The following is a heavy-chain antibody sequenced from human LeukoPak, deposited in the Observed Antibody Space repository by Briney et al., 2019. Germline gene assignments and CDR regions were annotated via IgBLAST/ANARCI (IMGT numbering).Heavy chain of an antibody. CDR3: ARGPGMATIKD. CDR1: GGSISSYY. V-gene: IGHV4-59*01. D-gene: IGHD5-24*01. Sequence: KASETLSLTCTVSGGSISSYYWSWIRQPPGKGLEWIGYIYYSGSTNYNPSLKSRVTISIDTSKNQFSLKLSSVTAADTAVYYCARGPGMATIKDWGQGTLVTVSS. J-gene: IGHJ4*02. CDR2: IYYSGST.